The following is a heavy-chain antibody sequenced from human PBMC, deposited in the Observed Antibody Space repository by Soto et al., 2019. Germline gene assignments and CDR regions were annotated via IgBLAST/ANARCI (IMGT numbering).Heavy chain of an antibody. J-gene: IGHJ3*02. CDR3: ARAYWKGVRTGGRVMDAFDI. Sequence: GGSLRLSCAAPGFTFSSYSMNWVRQAPGKGLEWVSYISSSSSTIYYADSVKGRFTISRDNAKNSLYLQMNSLRDEDTAVYYYARAYWKGVRTGGRVMDAFDIWGQGTMVTVSS. D-gene: IGHD1-1*01. CDR2: ISSSSSTI. CDR1: GFTFSSYS. V-gene: IGHV3-48*02.